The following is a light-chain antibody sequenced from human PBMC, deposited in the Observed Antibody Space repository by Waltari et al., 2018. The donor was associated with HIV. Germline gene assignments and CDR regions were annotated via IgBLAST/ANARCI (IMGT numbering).Light chain of an antibody. CDR1: RSNIGSNS. J-gene: IGLJ2*01. V-gene: IGLV1-44*01. CDR3: AAWDDNVNGL. Sequence: QSVLTQPPSASGTLGQRVTISCSGRRSNIGSNSVNWSQQLPGTAPKLLISDDNRRPSGVPDRFSGSKSGTSASLAISGLQSEDEADYYCAAWDDNVNGLFGGGTKLTVL. CDR2: DDN.